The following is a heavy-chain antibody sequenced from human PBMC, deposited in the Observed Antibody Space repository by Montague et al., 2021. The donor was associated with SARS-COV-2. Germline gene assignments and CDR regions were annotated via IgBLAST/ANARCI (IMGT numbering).Heavy chain of an antibody. CDR2: IYYSGST. D-gene: IGHD3-3*01. CDR1: GGSISSYY. J-gene: IGHJ6*02. Sequence: SETLSLTCTVSGGSISSYYWSWIRQPPGKGLEWIGYIYYSGSTNYNPSLKSRVTISEDTSKNQSSLKLSSVTAADTAVYYCARDPWRITIFGVVTRYGMDVWGLESTVTVTS. V-gene: IGHV4-59*01. CDR3: ARDPWRITIFGVVTRYGMDV.